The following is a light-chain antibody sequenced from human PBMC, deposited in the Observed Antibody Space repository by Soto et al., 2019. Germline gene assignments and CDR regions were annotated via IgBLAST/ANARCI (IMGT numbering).Light chain of an antibody. CDR2: GTS. V-gene: IGKV3-20*01. CDR1: QSVTSTY. CDR3: QQSESSPRT. J-gene: IGKJ1*01. Sequence: EIVLTQSPGTLSLSPGERATLSCRASQSVTSTYLAWYQQTPGQAPRLLIYGTSNRATSVPDRFSGSGSGTDFTLNISGLEPEDFAVYYCQQSESSPRTFGQGTKVEIK.